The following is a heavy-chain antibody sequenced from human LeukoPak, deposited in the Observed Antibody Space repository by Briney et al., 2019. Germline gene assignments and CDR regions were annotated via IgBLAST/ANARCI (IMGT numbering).Heavy chain of an antibody. Sequence: ASVKVSCKASGYNFISYYMHWVRQAPGQGLEWMGIINPSGGSTSYAQKFQDRVTMTRDTSTSTVYMELSSLKSEDTAGYYCAREDVVLVDAVRYYYYGMDVWGQGTTVTVSS. CDR2: INPSGGST. D-gene: IGHD2-8*01. CDR3: AREDVVLVDAVRYYYYGMDV. V-gene: IGHV1-46*01. CDR1: GYNFISYY. J-gene: IGHJ6*02.